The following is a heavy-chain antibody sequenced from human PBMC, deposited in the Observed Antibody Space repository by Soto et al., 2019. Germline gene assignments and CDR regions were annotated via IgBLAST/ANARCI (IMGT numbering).Heavy chain of an antibody. Sequence: QVHLVESGGGVVQPGRSLRLSCAASGFTFSSYGMYWVRQAPGRGLEWVAFIPYDRGNSYYADSVKGRFTISSDNSKNTLYLQMNSLTAEDTAVYYCAKDREYSYGYADYWGQGARVTVAS. D-gene: IGHD5-18*01. CDR1: GFTFSSYG. CDR2: IPYDRGNS. V-gene: IGHV3-30*18. CDR3: AKDREYSYGYADY. J-gene: IGHJ4*02.